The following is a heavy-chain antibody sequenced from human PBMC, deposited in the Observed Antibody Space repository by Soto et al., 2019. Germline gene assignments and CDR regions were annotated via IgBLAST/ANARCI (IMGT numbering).Heavy chain of an antibody. D-gene: IGHD1-7*01. CDR1: RFTFSCYG. J-gene: IGHJ4*02. CDR3: AKDRRAGGNYGFYSDF. Sequence: GGSLRLSCAASRFTFSCYGMTWVRQAPGKGLEWVSFSSATGAGTYYADSVKGRFTISRDNSKNTLYLQMTSLRADDTAVYYCAKDRRAGGNYGFYSDFWGQGALVTVSS. V-gene: IGHV3-23*01. CDR2: SSATGAGT.